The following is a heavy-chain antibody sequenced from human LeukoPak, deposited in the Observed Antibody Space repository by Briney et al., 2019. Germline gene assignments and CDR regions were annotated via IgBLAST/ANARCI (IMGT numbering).Heavy chain of an antibody. J-gene: IGHJ4*02. CDR3: ARDFFHGHCNGLSCFLLDY. D-gene: IGHD2-15*01. V-gene: IGHV1-18*04. CDR2: ISAHYGNT. CDR1: GYIFTRYG. Sequence: GASVKVSRKASGYIFTRYGISWVRQAPGQGLEWMGWISAHYGNTNYAQKFQDRVTMTTDTSTNTAYMELRSLRPDDTAVYYCARDFFHGHCNGLSCFLLDYWGQGSLVTVSS.